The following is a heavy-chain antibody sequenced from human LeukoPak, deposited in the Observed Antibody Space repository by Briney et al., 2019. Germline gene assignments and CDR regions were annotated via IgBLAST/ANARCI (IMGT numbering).Heavy chain of an antibody. CDR3: ARGGRSGYRYFDY. D-gene: IGHD5-18*01. V-gene: IGHV1-2*06. Sequence: ASVKVSCKASEYTFTDYYIHWLRQAPGQGLEWMGRISPNTGGTDHAQEFRDKITMTRDTSISTAYIELSRLIFDDTAVYYCARGGRSGYRYFDYWGQGTLVTVSS. J-gene: IGHJ4*02. CDR2: ISPNTGGT. CDR1: EYTFTDYY.